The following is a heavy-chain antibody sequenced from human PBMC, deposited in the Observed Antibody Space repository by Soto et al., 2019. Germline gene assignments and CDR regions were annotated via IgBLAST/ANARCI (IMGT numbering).Heavy chain of an antibody. CDR1: GFTFSSYG. J-gene: IGHJ6*02. D-gene: IGHD6-19*01. Sequence: QVQLVESGGGVVQPGRSLRLSCAASGFTFSSYGMHWVRQAPGKGLEWVAVISYDGSNKYYADSVKGRFTISRDNSKNTLYLQMNSLRAEDTAVYYCAKGGGKQWLVTYYYYGMDVWGQGTTVTVSS. V-gene: IGHV3-30*18. CDR3: AKGGGKQWLVTYYYYGMDV. CDR2: ISYDGSNK.